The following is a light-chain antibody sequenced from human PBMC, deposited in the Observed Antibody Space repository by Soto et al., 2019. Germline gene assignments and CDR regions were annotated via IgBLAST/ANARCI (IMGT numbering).Light chain of an antibody. V-gene: IGLV2-11*01. CDR1: SSDVGGYNF. CDR3: CSYGGSYTWV. J-gene: IGLJ3*02. Sequence: QSALTQPPSASGSPGQSVTISCTGTSSDVGGYNFVSWYQQHPGNAPKLMIFDVSQRPSGVPDRFSGSKSGNTASLTISGLQAEDEADYYCCSYGGSYTWVFGGGTKLTVL. CDR2: DVS.